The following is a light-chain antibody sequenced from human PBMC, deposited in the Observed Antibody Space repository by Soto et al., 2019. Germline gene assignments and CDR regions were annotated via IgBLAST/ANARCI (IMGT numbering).Light chain of an antibody. J-gene: IGKJ1*01. CDR1: QSISRW. V-gene: IGKV1-5*01. CDR3: QQYSSYWT. Sequence: DIQMTQSPSTLSASIGDRVPITFRSSQSISRWLAWYQQKPGKAPKLLIHDATSLESGVPSRFSGSGSGTEFTLTISSLQPDDFATYYCQQYSSYWTFAQGTKVDIK. CDR2: DAT.